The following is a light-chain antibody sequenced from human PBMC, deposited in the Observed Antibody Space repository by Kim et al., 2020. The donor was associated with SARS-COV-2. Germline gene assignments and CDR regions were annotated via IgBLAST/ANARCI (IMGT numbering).Light chain of an antibody. CDR1: QSVSSN. Sequence: EIVMTQSPATLSVSPGERATLSCRASQSVSSNLAWYQQKPGQAPRLLIYGASTRATGIPGRFSGSGSGTEFTLTISSLQSEDFAVYYCQQYSPWTLTFGGGTKLEI. V-gene: IGKV3-15*01. CDR3: QQYSPWTLT. CDR2: GAS. J-gene: IGKJ4*01.